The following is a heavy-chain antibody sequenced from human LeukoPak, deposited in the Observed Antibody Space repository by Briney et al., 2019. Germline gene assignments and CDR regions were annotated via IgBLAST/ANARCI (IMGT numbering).Heavy chain of an antibody. J-gene: IGHJ2*01. V-gene: IGHV3-53*01. Sequence: GGSLRLSCAVSGFTVSSNSMSWVRQAPGKGLEWVSVIYSGDRTYYADSVKGRFTISRDTSTNTLFLHMNNVRVEDTAVYYCARVGDHYHWYLDLWGRGTLV. CDR1: GFTVSSNS. D-gene: IGHD3-10*01. CDR2: IYSGDRT. CDR3: ARVGDHYHWYLDL.